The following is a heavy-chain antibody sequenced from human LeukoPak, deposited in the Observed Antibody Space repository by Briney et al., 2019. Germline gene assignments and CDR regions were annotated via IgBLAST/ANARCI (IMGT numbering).Heavy chain of an antibody. D-gene: IGHD4-17*01. CDR3: ARTNPVYGDYDY. CDR1: GFSDNDNY. V-gene: IGHV3-53*01. CDR2: MFPDGRT. J-gene: IGHJ4*02. Sequence: GGSLRLSCAVSGFSDNDNYMSWVRQAPGKGLQWVSVMFPDGRTYYADSVKGPFTISRDLARNTLLLQMHSLRADDTAVHYCARTNPVYGDYDYWGQGTLVTVSS.